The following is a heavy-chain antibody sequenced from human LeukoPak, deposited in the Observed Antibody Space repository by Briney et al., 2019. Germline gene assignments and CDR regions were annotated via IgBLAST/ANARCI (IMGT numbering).Heavy chain of an antibody. V-gene: IGHV3-21*01. D-gene: IGHD3-22*01. CDR3: AGVGDYYDSSGYPRN. CDR1: GFTFSSYS. Sequence: MSGGSLRLSCAASGFTFSSYSMNWVRQAPGKGLEWVSSISSSSSYIYYADSVKGRFTISRDNAKNSLYLQMNSLRAEDTAVYYCAGVGDYYDSSGYPRNWGQGTLVTVSS. J-gene: IGHJ4*02. CDR2: ISSSSSYI.